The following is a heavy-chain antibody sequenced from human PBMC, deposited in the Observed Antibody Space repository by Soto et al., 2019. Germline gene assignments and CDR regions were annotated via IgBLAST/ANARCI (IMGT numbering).Heavy chain of an antibody. J-gene: IGHJ4*02. D-gene: IGHD2-21*02. CDR1: GGSISSGGYY. CDR3: ARGSVVTPCDY. V-gene: IGHV4-31*03. CDR2: IYYSGST. Sequence: SETLSLTCTVSGGSISSGGYYWSWIRQHPGRGLEWIGYIYYSGSTYYNPSLKSRVTISVDTSKNQFSLKLSSVTAADTAVYYCARGSVVTPCDYWGQGTLVTVSS.